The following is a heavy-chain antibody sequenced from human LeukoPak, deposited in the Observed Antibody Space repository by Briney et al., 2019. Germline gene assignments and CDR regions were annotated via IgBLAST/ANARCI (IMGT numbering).Heavy chain of an antibody. CDR3: SVSWPAGGIFDY. CDR2: IRYDGSNK. V-gene: IGHV3-30*02. CDR1: GFTFSSYG. D-gene: IGHD1-14*01. J-gene: IGHJ4*02. Sequence: GSLRLSCAASGFTFSSYGMHWVRQAPGKGLEWVAFIRYDGSNKYYADSVKGRFTISRDNSKNTLYLQMNSLRAEDTAMYYCSVSWPAGGIFDYWGQGTLVTVSS.